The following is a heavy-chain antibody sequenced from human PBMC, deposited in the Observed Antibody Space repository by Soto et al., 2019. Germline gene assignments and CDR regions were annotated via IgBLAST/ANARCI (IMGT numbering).Heavy chain of an antibody. Sequence: GGSLRLSCSASGFTFSSYDMHWVRQGPGKGLEWVSAIGTAGDTNYAGSVEGRFTISRENAKNSLYLQMNRLSAGDTAIYFCARAIGPTLFDYWGQGTLVTVSS. CDR3: ARAIGPTLFDY. CDR1: GFTFSSYD. D-gene: IGHD3-22*01. J-gene: IGHJ4*02. V-gene: IGHV3-13*04. CDR2: IGTAGDT.